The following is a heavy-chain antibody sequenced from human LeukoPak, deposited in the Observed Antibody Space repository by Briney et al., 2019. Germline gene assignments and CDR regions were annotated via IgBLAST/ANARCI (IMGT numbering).Heavy chain of an antibody. D-gene: IGHD3-10*01. CDR1: GITFSSYS. J-gene: IGHJ4*02. CDR2: IRYDGSHK. Sequence: PGGSLRLSCAASGITFSSYSMNWVRQAPGKGLEWVAFIRYDGSHKYYADSVKGRFTISRDNSKNTLYLQMNSLRAEDTAVYYCAKDRRPNNYHASGTHYWGQGTLVTVSS. V-gene: IGHV3-30*02. CDR3: AKDRRPNNYHASGTHY.